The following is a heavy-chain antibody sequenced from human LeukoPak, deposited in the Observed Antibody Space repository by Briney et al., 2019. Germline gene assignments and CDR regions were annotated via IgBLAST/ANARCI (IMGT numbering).Heavy chain of an antibody. CDR2: INHSGST. J-gene: IGHJ4*02. CDR3: ARGWYWGYHFDY. D-gene: IGHD2-8*02. CDR1: GGSFSGYY. V-gene: IGHV4-34*01. Sequence: PSETLSLTCAVYGGSFSGYYWSWIRQPPGKGLEWIGEINHSGSTNYNPSLKSRVTISVDTSKNQFSLKLSSVTAADTAVYYCARGWYWGYHFDYWGQGTLVTVSS.